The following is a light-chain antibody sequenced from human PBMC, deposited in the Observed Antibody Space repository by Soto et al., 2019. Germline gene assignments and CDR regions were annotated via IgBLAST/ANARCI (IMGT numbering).Light chain of an antibody. Sequence: DVQMTQSPSSLSASVGDRVTISCRSSQNIGTHLNWYQHKPGRAPKLLIYAASTLQSEVPSRFSGSGSGTDFTLTISGLQPEDFAPYSCQQSHSAPLTFGGGTKVEIK. CDR3: QQSHSAPLT. CDR1: QNIGTH. V-gene: IGKV1-39*01. J-gene: IGKJ4*01. CDR2: AAS.